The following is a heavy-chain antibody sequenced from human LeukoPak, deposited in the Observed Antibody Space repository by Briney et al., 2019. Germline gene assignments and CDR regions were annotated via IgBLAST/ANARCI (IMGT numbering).Heavy chain of an antibody. CDR2: VDPEDGET. CDR1: GYTFIDYY. Sequence: GATVKISCKASGYTFIDYYMHWVQQAPGKGLEWMGRVDPEDGETIYAEKFQGRVTITADTSTDTAYMELSSLRSEDTAVYYCATEKCSSSPPFRYWGQGTLVTVSS. V-gene: IGHV1-69-2*01. CDR3: ATEKCSSSPPFRY. D-gene: IGHD6-6*01. J-gene: IGHJ4*02.